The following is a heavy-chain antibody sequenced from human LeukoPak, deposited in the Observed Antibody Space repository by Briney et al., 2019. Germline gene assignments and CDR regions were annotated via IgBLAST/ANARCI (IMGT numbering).Heavy chain of an antibody. D-gene: IGHD5-12*01. J-gene: IGHJ4*02. CDR2: ISAYNGDT. CDR1: GYTLTSYG. Sequence: ASVNVSCKASGYTLTSYGINWVRQAPGQGLEWMGWISAYNGDTNYAQKLQGRVTMTTDTSTSTAYMELRSLRSDDTAVYYCARTSHYAEIAATIPYGIYYFDYWGQGTLVTVSS. CDR3: ARTSHYAEIAATIPYGIYYFDY. V-gene: IGHV1-18*01.